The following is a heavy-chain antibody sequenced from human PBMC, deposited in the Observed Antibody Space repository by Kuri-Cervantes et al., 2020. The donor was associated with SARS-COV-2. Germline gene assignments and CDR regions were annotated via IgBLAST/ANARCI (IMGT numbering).Heavy chain of an antibody. J-gene: IGHJ4*02. Sequence: GGSLRPSCAASGFTFSSYGRDWVRQAPGKGLEWVAVIWYDGSNKYYADSVKGRFTISRDNSKNTLYLQMNSLRAEDTAVYYCARGPYSSSTFDYWGQGTLVTVSS. CDR2: IWYDGSNK. CDR1: GFTFSSYG. V-gene: IGHV3-33*01. D-gene: IGHD6-6*01. CDR3: ARGPYSSSTFDY.